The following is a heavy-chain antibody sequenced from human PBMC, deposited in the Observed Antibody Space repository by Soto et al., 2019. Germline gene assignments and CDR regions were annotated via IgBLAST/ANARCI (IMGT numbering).Heavy chain of an antibody. V-gene: IGHV3-30*04. CDR2: ISYAGRSK. Sequence: AGGALRLSCAASGFSFSNYAMHWVRQAPGKGLEWVALISYAGRSKEYADSVKGRFTISRDNSKNTLYLQMNGLRPEDTAIYHCARDMGRSGWYAGGDHWGHGTLVPVSS. CDR3: ARDMGRSGWYAGGDH. CDR1: GFSFSNYA. D-gene: IGHD6-19*01. J-gene: IGHJ4*01.